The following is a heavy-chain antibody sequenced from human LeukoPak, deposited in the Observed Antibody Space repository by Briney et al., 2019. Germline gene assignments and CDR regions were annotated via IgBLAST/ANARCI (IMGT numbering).Heavy chain of an antibody. Sequence: SETLSLTCTVSGGSISSTSYYWGWLRQPPGKGLDWIGSNSGNTYYNPSLKSRVTISVDTSKNQFSLKLSFVTAADTAVYYCARVRYSDSSVLTRKRSYYFDYWGQGTLVTVSS. CDR2: NSGNT. J-gene: IGHJ4*02. CDR3: ARVRYSDSSVLTRKRSYYFDY. D-gene: IGHD3-22*01. V-gene: IGHV4-39*07. CDR1: GGSISSTSYY.